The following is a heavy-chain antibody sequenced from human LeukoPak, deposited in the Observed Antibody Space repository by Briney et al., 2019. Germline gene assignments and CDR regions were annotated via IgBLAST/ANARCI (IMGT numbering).Heavy chain of an antibody. V-gene: IGHV1-2*02. CDR2: INPKSGGT. CDR3: ARNLWFGESSDAFDM. J-gene: IGHJ3*02. CDR1: GYTFTGYY. Sequence: ASVKVPCKASGYTFTGYYIHWVRQAPGQGLEWMGWINPKSGGTNYAQKFQGRVTMTRDTSISTAYMDMSSLRSDDTAVYYCARNLWFGESSDAFDMWGQGTMVTVSS. D-gene: IGHD3-10*01.